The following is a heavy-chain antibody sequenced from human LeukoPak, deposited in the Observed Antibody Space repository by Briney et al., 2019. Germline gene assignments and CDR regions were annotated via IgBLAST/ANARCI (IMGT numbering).Heavy chain of an antibody. D-gene: IGHD3-10*01. CDR2: IRYDGSNK. J-gene: IGHJ4*02. Sequence: GGSLRLSCAASGFTFSSFAMHWVRQAPGKGLEWVAYIRYDGSNKSYADSVKGRFTISRDSAKNTLYLQMNSLRAEDTAVYYCAKDPGAHDKHFDHWGQGTLVTVSS. V-gene: IGHV3-30*02. CDR1: GFTFSSFA. CDR3: AKDPGAHDKHFDH.